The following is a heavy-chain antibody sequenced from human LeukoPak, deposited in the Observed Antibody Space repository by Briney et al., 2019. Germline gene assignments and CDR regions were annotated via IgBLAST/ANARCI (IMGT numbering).Heavy chain of an antibody. CDR1: GGTFSSYA. J-gene: IGHJ5*02. CDR2: IIPIFGTA. D-gene: IGHD1-1*01. V-gene: IGHV1-69*13. Sequence: ASVKVSCKASGGTFSSYAISWVRQAPGQGLEWMGGIIPIFGTANYAQKFQGRVTITGDESTSTAYMELSSLRSEDTAVYYCARDRLGSTGTTQGWFDPWGQGTLVTVSS. CDR3: ARDRLGSTGTTQGWFDP.